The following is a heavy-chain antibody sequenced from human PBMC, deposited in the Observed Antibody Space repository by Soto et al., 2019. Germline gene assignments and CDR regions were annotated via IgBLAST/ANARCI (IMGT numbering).Heavy chain of an antibody. V-gene: IGHV1-18*01. D-gene: IGHD2-15*01. J-gene: IGHJ3*01. CDR3: GRDGSGGIIES. Sequence: QVQLVQSGAEVKKPGASVKVSCKTSGYTFTGYGINWVRQAPGHGLEWMGWIRVFNGNTKYGQNIQDRVIMTTDTATSTAYMELSSLRSDDTAVYFCGRDGSGGIIESWGQGTMLIVSS. CDR1: GYTFTGYG. CDR2: IRVFNGNT.